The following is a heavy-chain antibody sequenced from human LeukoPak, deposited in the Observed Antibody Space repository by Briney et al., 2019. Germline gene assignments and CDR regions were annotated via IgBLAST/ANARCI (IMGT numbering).Heavy chain of an antibody. CDR3: AKTVVVITFRFDS. D-gene: IGHD2-21*01. CDR1: GFSFNNYV. Sequence: GGSLRLSCAASGFSFNNYVMSWVRQAPGKGLEWVSAISGDGARTYYADSVKGRFTISRDNSKNTLDLQMSSLRAEDTAIYYCAKTVVVITFRFDSWGQGSLVTVSS. V-gene: IGHV3-23*01. CDR2: ISGDGART. J-gene: IGHJ4*02.